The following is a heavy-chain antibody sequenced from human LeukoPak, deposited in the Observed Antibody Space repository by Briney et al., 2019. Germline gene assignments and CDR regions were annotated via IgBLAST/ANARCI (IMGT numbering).Heavy chain of an antibody. D-gene: IGHD2-2*01. V-gene: IGHV1-2*06. CDR2: INPNSGGT. CDR1: GYTFTGYY. CDR3: AREIRDCSSTSCYNYYGMDV. Sequence: GASVKVSCKASGYTFTGYYMHWVRQAPGQGLEWMGRINPNSGGTNYAQKFQGRVTMTRDTSISTAYMELSRLTSDDMAVYYCAREIRDCSSTSCYNYYGMDVWGQGTTVTVSS. J-gene: IGHJ6*02.